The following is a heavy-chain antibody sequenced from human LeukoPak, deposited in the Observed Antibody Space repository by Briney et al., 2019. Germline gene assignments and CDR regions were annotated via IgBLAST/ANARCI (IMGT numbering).Heavy chain of an antibody. CDR2: LDPEDGET. CDR1: GYTLTEVA. D-gene: IGHD3-3*01. Sequence: ASVKVSCKVSGYTLTEVAMHWVRQAPGKGLEWMGGLDPEDGETVYARKFQGRVTMTRDTSISTAYMELSRLRSDDTAVYYCARDTVDFWSGYFFDYWGQGTLVTVSS. J-gene: IGHJ4*02. CDR3: ARDTVDFWSGYFFDY. V-gene: IGHV1-24*01.